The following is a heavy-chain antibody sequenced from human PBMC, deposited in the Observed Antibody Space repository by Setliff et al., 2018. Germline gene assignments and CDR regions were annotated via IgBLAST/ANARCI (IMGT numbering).Heavy chain of an antibody. CDR1: GYTFSRYW. CDR3: ARRGWGSSSGDCYSPKGCYYYYMDV. D-gene: IGHD2-21*02. CDR2: IYPSDSHT. J-gene: IGHJ6*03. V-gene: IGHV5-51*01. Sequence: GESLKISCKASGYTFSRYWIGWVRQMPGKGLEWLGIIYPSDSHTRYSPSFQGQVTISADKSIGTAYLQWSSLKASDTAIYYCARRGWGSSSGDCYSPKGCYYYYMDVWGKGTTVTVSS.